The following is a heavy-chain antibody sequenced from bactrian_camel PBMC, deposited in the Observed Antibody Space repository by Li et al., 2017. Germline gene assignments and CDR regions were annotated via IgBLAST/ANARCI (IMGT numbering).Heavy chain of an antibody. Sequence: VQLVESGGGLVQPGGSLVLSCAASGFTFSTYAMSWVRQAPGKGLEWVSTINSVDDTYYADSVKGRFTISKDNAKSTLYLYLQMDSLKPEDTAMYYCAAGERDYCRNYRGQGTQVTVS. CDR3: AAGERDYCRNY. J-gene: IGHJ4*01. CDR1: GFTFSTYA. CDR2: INSVDDT. D-gene: IGHD4*01. V-gene: IGHV3S31*01.